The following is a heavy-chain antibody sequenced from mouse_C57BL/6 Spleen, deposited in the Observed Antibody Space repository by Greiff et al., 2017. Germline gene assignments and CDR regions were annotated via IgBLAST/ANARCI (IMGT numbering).Heavy chain of an antibody. Sequence: DVHLVESGGGLVKPGGSLKLSCAASGFTFSDYGMHWVRQAPEKGLEWVAYISSGSSTIYYADTVKGRFTISRDNAKNTLFLQMTSLRSEDTAMYYCARGNGYFSFAYWGQGTLVTVSA. CDR3: ARGNGYFSFAY. CDR2: ISSGSSTI. D-gene: IGHD2-3*01. V-gene: IGHV5-17*01. CDR1: GFTFSDYG. J-gene: IGHJ3*01.